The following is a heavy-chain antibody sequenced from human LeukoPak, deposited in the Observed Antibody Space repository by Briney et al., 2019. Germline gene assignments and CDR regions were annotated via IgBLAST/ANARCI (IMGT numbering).Heavy chain of an antibody. CDR1: GGSISSYY. CDR2: IYYSGST. V-gene: IGHV4-39*07. CDR3: ARVTWRATRAVEYFDY. Sequence: SETLSLTCTVSGGSISSYYWGWIRQPPGKGLEWIGSIYYSGSTYYNPSLKSRVTISVDTSKNQFSLKLSSVTAADTAVYYCARVTWRATRAVEYFDYWGQGTLVTVSS. J-gene: IGHJ4*02. D-gene: IGHD4-23*01.